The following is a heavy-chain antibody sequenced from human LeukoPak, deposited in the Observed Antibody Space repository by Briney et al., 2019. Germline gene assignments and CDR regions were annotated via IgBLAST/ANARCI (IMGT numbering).Heavy chain of an antibody. Sequence: ASVKVSCKASGYTFTSYGISWVRQAPGQGLEWMGWISAYNGNTNYAQKLQGRVTMTTDTSPSTAYMELRSLRSDDTAVYYCARATTYCYDSSGYSAPDYWGQGTLVTVSS. CDR1: GYTFTSYG. D-gene: IGHD3-22*01. CDR3: ARATTYCYDSSGYSAPDY. J-gene: IGHJ4*02. V-gene: IGHV1-18*01. CDR2: ISAYNGNT.